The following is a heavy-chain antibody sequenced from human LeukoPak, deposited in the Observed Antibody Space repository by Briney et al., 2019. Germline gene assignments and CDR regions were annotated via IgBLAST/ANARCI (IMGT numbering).Heavy chain of an antibody. J-gene: IGHJ4*02. D-gene: IGHD3-22*01. CDR3: ATEGSVNYYYDISGYYNH. CDR1: GFTFSSYS. Sequence: PGGSLRLSCAAPGFTFSSYSMNWVRQAPGKGLEWVAVISYDGNNKYYADSVRGRFTISRDNSKSTLFLQMNSLRVEDTAVYYCATEGSVNYYYDISGYYNHWGQGTLVTVSS. V-gene: IGHV3-30*03. CDR2: ISYDGNNK.